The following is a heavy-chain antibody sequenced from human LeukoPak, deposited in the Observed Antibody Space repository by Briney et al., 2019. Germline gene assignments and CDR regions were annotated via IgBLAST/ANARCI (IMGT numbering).Heavy chain of an antibody. J-gene: IGHJ4*02. CDR2: FYYSGST. Sequence: SETLSLTCTVSGGSISSSSYYWGWVRQPPGKELEWIASFYYSGSTYYNSSLKSRVTVLVDTSTNQFSLKVTSVTDADTAIYYCATQRALSPFDYWGQGTLVTVSS. CDR1: GGSISSSSYY. V-gene: IGHV4-39*01. D-gene: IGHD3-3*02. CDR3: ATQRALSPFDY.